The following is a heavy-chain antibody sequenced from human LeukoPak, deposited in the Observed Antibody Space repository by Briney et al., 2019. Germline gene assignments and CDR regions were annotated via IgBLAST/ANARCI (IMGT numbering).Heavy chain of an antibody. CDR1: GGSISSGGYS. J-gene: IGHJ5*02. Sequence: SQTLSLTCAVSGGSISSGGYSWSWIRQPPGKGLEWIGYIYHGGSTYYNPSLKSRVTISVDRSKNQYSLKLSSVTAADTAVYYWARETSYWFDPWGQGTLVTVSS. CDR3: ARETSYWFDP. D-gene: IGHD6-6*01. V-gene: IGHV4-30-2*01. CDR2: IYHGGST.